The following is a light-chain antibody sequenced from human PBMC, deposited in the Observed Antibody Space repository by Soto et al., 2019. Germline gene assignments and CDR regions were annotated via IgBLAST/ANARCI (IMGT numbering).Light chain of an antibody. CDR1: RSVLSW. CDR3: QQYNSFPFN. V-gene: IGKV1-5*01. Sequence: DIQMTQSPSTLSASVGDRVTITCRASRSVLSWLAWFQQKPGKAPKLLIYDAASLESEVPSRFSGSGSGTEFTLTISGLQPDDFATYYCQQYNSFPFNFGQGTKV. CDR2: DAA. J-gene: IGKJ2*01.